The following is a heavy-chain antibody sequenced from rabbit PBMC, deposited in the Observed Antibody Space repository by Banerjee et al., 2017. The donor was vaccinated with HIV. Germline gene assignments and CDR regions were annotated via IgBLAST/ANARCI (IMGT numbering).Heavy chain of an antibody. J-gene: IGHJ4*01. Sequence: QSLEESGGDLVKPGASLTLTCKTSGFTLINYWICWVRQAPGKGLEWIACIYTGDGNTHYASWAKGRFTISKTSSTVDLKMTSLTAADTATYFCARDLAGVIGWNFNLWGQGTLVTVS. V-gene: IGHV1S40*01. CDR1: GFTLINYW. CDR2: IYTGDGNT. CDR3: ARDLAGVIGWNFNL. D-gene: IGHD4-1*01.